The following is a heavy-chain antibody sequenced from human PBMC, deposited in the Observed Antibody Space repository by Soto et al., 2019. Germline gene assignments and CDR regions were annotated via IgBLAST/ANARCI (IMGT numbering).Heavy chain of an antibody. CDR2: IWNDGNGY. D-gene: IGHD6-13*01. CDR1: GFNFNNYG. J-gene: IGHJ6*02. CDR3: ARRQISPPTRGAASARGGMDV. V-gene: IGHV3-33*01. Sequence: VQLVESGGGVVQPGRSLRLSCAASGFNFNNYGMHWVRQAPGKGLEWVAVIWNDGNGYYYANSVKGRFTISRDNSKNTLYLQMSSLRAEDTAVYYCARRQISPPTRGAASARGGMDVWGQGTTVTVSS.